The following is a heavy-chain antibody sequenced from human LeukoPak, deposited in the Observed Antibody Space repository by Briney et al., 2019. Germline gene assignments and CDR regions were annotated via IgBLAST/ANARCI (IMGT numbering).Heavy chain of an antibody. Sequence: GGSLRLSCAASGFTFSSYAMSWVRQAPGKGLEWVSAISGSGGSTYYADSVKGRFTISRDNAKNSLYLQMNSLRAEDTAVYYCARLGGSYSFDYWGQGTLVTVSS. CDR1: GFTFSSYA. J-gene: IGHJ4*02. CDR3: ARLGGSYSFDY. CDR2: ISGSGGST. V-gene: IGHV3-23*01. D-gene: IGHD1-26*01.